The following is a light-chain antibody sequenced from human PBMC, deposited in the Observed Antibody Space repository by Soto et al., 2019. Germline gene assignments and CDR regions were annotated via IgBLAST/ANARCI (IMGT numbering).Light chain of an antibody. J-gene: IGLJ2*01. CDR3: QSYDKSLSGVV. Sequence: QSVVTQPPSASGTPGQRVTISCSGSSSNLGAGYDVHWYQQVPGTAPKFLIYVSSNRPSGVPDRFSGSRSGTSAFLAISGLQAEDEADYYCQSYDKSLSGVVFGGGTQLTVL. CDR2: VSS. V-gene: IGLV1-40*01. CDR1: SSNLGAGYD.